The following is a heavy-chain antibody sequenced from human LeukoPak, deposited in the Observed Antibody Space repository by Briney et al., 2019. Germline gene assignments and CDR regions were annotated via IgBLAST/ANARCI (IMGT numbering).Heavy chain of an antibody. D-gene: IGHD3-22*01. Sequence: GASVKVSCKASGFPFTSYAIHWVRHAPGQRLEWMGWVNADNSNTKYSQEFQGRVTITRDTSASTAYMDLNSLRSEDMAVYYCAVGDYYYDTRFDYWGQGTLVTVSS. CDR3: AVGDYYYDTRFDY. CDR1: GFPFTSYA. V-gene: IGHV1-3*03. CDR2: VNADNSNT. J-gene: IGHJ4*02.